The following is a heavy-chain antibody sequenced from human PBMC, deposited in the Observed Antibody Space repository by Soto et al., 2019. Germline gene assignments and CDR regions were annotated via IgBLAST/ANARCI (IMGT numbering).Heavy chain of an antibody. CDR3: AKDQRGYYYGSGSYSQDHYFDY. V-gene: IGHV3-23*01. D-gene: IGHD3-10*01. Sequence: PGGSLRLSCAASGFTFSNYAMSWVRQAPGKGLEWVSASSGGGGSTYYADSVEGRFTISRDNSKNTLYLQMNSLRAEDTAVYYCAKDQRGYYYGSGSYSQDHYFDYWGQGTLVTVSS. CDR2: SSGGGGST. J-gene: IGHJ4*02. CDR1: GFTFSNYA.